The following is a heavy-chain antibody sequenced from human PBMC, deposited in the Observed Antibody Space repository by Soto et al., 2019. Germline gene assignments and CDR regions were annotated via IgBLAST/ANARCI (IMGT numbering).Heavy chain of an antibody. D-gene: IGHD6-19*01. CDR1: GGTFSSYT. CDR2: IIPILGIA. CDR3: AREHSSGWYVNFDY. V-gene: IGHV1-69*08. Sequence: QVQLVQSGAEVKKPGSSVKVSCKASGGTFSSYTISWVRQAPGQGLEWMGRIIPILGIANYAQKFQGRVTITADKSTSTAYMELSSLRSEDTAVYYCAREHSSGWYVNFDYWGQGTLVTVSS. J-gene: IGHJ4*02.